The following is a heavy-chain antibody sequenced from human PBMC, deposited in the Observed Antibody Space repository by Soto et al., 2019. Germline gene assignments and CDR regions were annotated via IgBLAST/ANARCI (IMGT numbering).Heavy chain of an antibody. CDR3: ARSSQSTVTTFCY. V-gene: IGHV4-59*12. Sequence: PSETLSLTCTVSGGSISRYYWSWIRQPPGKGLEWIGYISYSGGTNYNPSLKSRVTISVDTSKNQFSLKLSSVTAADTAVYYCARSSQSTVTTFCYWGQGTLVTVS. CDR2: ISYSGGT. CDR1: GGSISRYY. D-gene: IGHD4-17*01. J-gene: IGHJ4*02.